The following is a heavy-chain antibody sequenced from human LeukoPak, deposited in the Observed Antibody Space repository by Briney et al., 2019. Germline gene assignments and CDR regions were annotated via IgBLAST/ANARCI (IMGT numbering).Heavy chain of an antibody. Sequence: GGSLRLSCAASGFTFSSYSMNWVRQAPGKGLECVSSISSSSSYIYYADSVKGRFTISRDNAKNSLYLQMNSLRAEDTAVYYCARDRIQLWLDAFDIWGQGTMVTVSS. D-gene: IGHD5-18*01. CDR2: ISSSSSYI. J-gene: IGHJ3*02. V-gene: IGHV3-21*01. CDR3: ARDRIQLWLDAFDI. CDR1: GFTFSSYS.